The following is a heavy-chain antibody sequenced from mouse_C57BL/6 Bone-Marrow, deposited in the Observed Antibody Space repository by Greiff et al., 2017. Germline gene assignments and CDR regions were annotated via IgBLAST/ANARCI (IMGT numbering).Heavy chain of an antibody. CDR1: GFNITDDY. Sequence: VQLQQSGAELVRPGASVKLSCTASGFNITDDYMHWVKQRPEQGLEWIGWIDPENGDTEYASKFQGKAPITADKSSNTAYLQLSSLTSEDTAVDYCTNYGNYPWFAYRGQGTLVTVSA. V-gene: IGHV14-4*01. D-gene: IGHD2-1*01. CDR2: IDPENGDT. CDR3: TNYGNYPWFAY. J-gene: IGHJ3*01.